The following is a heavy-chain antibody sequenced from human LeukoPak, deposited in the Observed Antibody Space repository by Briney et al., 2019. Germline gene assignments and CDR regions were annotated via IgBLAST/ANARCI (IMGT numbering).Heavy chain of an antibody. CDR2: IYSSGST. CDR1: GGSISSYS. D-gene: IGHD2-21*02. J-gene: IGHJ5*02. V-gene: IGHV4-4*07. Sequence: SETLSLTCTVSGGSISSYSWSWMRQPAGKGLEWIGRIYSSGSTNYNPSFQSRVTMSLDTSKSQFSLKLSSVTAADTAVYYCARVAVTGYNWFDPWGQGTLVTVSS. CDR3: ARVAVTGYNWFDP.